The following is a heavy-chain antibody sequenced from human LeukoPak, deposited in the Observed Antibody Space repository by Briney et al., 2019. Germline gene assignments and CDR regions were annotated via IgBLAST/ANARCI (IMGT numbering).Heavy chain of an antibody. D-gene: IGHD5-24*01. CDR2: INPNGGGT. CDR1: GYTFTGYD. Sequence: ASVKVSCKASGYTFTGYDMHWVRQAPGQRLEWVGWINPNGGGTHYAQKFQGRVTMTRDTSINTAYMEVSRLGSDDTAVYYCTLYNHWGQGTLVTVSS. J-gene: IGHJ4*02. V-gene: IGHV1-2*02. CDR3: TLYNH.